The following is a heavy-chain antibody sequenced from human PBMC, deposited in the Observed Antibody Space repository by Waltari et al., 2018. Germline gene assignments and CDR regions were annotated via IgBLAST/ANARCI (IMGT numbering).Heavy chain of an antibody. J-gene: IGHJ4*02. D-gene: IGHD6-13*01. CDR2: IEWDDDK. Sequence: QVTLRESGPALVKPTQTLTLTCTFSGFSLSTSGMCVSWIRQPPGQALKWLSLIEWDDDKYYSTCLKTRPTISNDPPKNPVVLTMTNMDPVDTATYYCARRYISRCHFDYWGQGTLVTLSS. CDR1: GFSLSTSGMC. V-gene: IGHV2-70*01. CDR3: ARRYISRCHFDY.